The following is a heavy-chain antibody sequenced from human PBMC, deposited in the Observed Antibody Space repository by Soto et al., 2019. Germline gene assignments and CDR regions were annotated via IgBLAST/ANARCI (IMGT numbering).Heavy chain of an antibody. D-gene: IGHD2-2*02. CDR3: ATGGYCSNTSCYNFFDY. CDR1: GDSFTSHW. CDR2: VYPGNSDP. J-gene: IGHJ4*02. Sequence: GESQKISCKASGDSFTSHWIGWVRQMPGKGLEWMGIVYPGNSDPRYSPSFQGQLTISADKSISTAYLQWSSLKASDTAMYYCATGGYCSNTSCYNFFDYWGQGTLVTVSS. V-gene: IGHV5-51*01.